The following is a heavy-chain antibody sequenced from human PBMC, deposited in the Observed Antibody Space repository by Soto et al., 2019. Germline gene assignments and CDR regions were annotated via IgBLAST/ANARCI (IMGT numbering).Heavy chain of an antibody. CDR1: GFTFSSYA. V-gene: IGHV3-23*01. CDR3: AKDGPGIAVALYYYYYGMDV. J-gene: IGHJ6*02. Sequence: RRLSCAASGFTFSSYAMSWVRQAPGKGLEWVSAISGSGGSTYYADSVKGRFTISRDNSKNTLYLQMNSLRAEDTAVYYCAKDGPGIAVALYYYYYGMDVWGQGXTVTVYS. D-gene: IGHD6-19*01. CDR2: ISGSGGST.